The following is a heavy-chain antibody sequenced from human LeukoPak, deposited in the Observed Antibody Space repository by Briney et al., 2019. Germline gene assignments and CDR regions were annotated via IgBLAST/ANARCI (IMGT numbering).Heavy chain of an antibody. J-gene: IGHJ6*02. CDR1: GFTFRSYW. CDR2: IERDGSEK. CDR3: ARDWRYCSSSSCLAMDV. V-gene: IGHV3-7*01. Sequence: GGSLRLSCAASGFTFRSYWMSCVRQAPGKGLEWVANIERDGSEKYYVDSVKGRFIISRDDAKNSLYLEMNSLRAEDTAVYYCARDWRYCSSSSCLAMDVWGQGTTVTVSS. D-gene: IGHD2-2*01.